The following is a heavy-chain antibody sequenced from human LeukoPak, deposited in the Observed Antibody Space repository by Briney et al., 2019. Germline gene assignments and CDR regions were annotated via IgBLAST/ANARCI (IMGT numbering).Heavy chain of an antibody. J-gene: IGHJ4*02. CDR1: GGSISSYY. V-gene: IGHV4-59*08. CDR3: ARLRAVAALGDY. CDR2: IYYSGTT. D-gene: IGHD6-19*01. Sequence: SETLSLTCTVSGGSISSYYWSWIRQPPGKGLEWIGYIYYSGTTNYNPSLKSRVTISVDTSKNQFSLKLSSVTAADTAVYYCARLRAVAALGDYWGQGTLVTVSS.